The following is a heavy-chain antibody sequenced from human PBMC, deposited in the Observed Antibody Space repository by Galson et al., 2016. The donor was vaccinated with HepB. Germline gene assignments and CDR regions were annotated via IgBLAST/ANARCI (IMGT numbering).Heavy chain of an antibody. Sequence: SLRLSCAASGFTFKTYAMHWVRQAPGKGLDWVAVIWHDGSKKYFADSTKGRFTVSRDNSKNTLYLQMNSLSVEDTAVSYCARGDPWYSSGWGPDYWGQGTLVAVSS. CDR2: IWHDGSKK. CDR3: ARGDPWYSSGWGPDY. D-gene: IGHD6-19*01. V-gene: IGHV3-33*01. J-gene: IGHJ4*02. CDR1: GFTFKTYA.